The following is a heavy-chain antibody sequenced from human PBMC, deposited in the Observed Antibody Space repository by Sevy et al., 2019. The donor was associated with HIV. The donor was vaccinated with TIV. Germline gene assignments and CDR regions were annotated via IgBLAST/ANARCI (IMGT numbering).Heavy chain of an antibody. V-gene: IGHV3-53*01. D-gene: IGHD3-16*01. CDR2: IYTGGSA. CDR1: GFSVSSNY. CDR3: ARRGGGSSPTRFVY. J-gene: IGHJ4*02. Sequence: GGSLRLSCAASGFSVSSNYMSWVRQAPGKGLEWVSVIYTGGSAYSADSVKGRFTISRDNSKNTLYLQMDSLRAEDTAVYYCARRGGGSSPTRFVYWGQGTLVTVSS.